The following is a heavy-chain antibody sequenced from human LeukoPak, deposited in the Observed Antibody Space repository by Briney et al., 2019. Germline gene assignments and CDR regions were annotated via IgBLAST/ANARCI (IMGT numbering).Heavy chain of an antibody. CDR3: ASSGYNWNGDGGDWFDP. CDR1: GYTFTGYY. V-gene: IGHV1-2*02. CDR2: INPNSGGT. Sequence: ASVKVSCKASGYTFTGYYMHWVRQAPGQGLEWMGWINPNSGGTNYAQKFQGRVTMTRDTSISTAYMELSRLRSDDTAVYYSASSGYNWNGDGGDWFDPWGQGTLVTVSS. J-gene: IGHJ5*02. D-gene: IGHD1-1*01.